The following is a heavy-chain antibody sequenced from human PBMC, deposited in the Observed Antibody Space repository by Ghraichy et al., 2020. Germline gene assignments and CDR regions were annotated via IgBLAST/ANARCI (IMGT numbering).Heavy chain of an antibody. CDR3: ARHGGIAAARYFDY. V-gene: IGHV4-34*01. CDR2: INHSGST. Sequence: SETLSLTCAVYGGSFSGYYWSWIRQPPGKGLEWIGEINHSGSTNYNPSLKSRVTISVDTSKNQFSLKLSSVTAADTAVYYCARHGGIAAARYFDYWGQGTLVTVSS. D-gene: IGHD6-13*01. CDR1: GGSFSGYY. J-gene: IGHJ4*02.